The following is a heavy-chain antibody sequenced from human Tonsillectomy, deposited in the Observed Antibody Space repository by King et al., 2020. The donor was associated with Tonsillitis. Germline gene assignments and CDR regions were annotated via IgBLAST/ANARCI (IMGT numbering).Heavy chain of an antibody. D-gene: IGHD3-22*01. CDR1: GFTFSSYW. V-gene: IGHV3-74*01. CDR2: IKSDGSST. CDR3: ARDDSSNFDY. J-gene: IGHJ4*02. Sequence: VQLVESGGGLVQPGGSLRLSCAASGFTFSSYWMHWVRHAPGKGLVWVSRIKSDGSSTSYADSVKGRFTITRDNAKNTLYLQKNSLRAEDTAVYYCARDDSSNFDYWGQGTLVTVSS.